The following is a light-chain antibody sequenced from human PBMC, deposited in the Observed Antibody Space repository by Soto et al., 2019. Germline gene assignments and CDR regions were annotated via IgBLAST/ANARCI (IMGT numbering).Light chain of an antibody. CDR1: GSNIGSKT. CDR2: SNY. V-gene: IGLV1-44*01. Sequence: QSVLTQPPSASGTPGQRVTISCSGSGSNIGSKTVNWYQQLPGTAPKLLIYSNYQRPSGVPDRFSGSKSGTSASLAISGLQSEDEADYYCSAWDASLNGYVFGTGTKVTV. J-gene: IGLJ1*01. CDR3: SAWDASLNGYV.